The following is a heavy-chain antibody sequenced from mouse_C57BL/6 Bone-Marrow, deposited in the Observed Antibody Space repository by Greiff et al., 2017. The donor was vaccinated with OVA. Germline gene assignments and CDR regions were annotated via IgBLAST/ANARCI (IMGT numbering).Heavy chain of an antibody. V-gene: IGHV1-62-2*01. CDR1: GYTFTEYT. Sequence: VQLQQSGAELVKPGASVKLSCKASGYTFTEYTIHWVKQRSGQGLEWIGWFYPGSGSIKYNEKIKDKATLTANKSSSTVYMELSRLTSEDSAVYFCARHEAYYGSSYGWFAYWGQGTLVTVSA. D-gene: IGHD1-1*01. CDR2: FYPGSGSI. J-gene: IGHJ3*01. CDR3: ARHEAYYGSSYGWFAY.